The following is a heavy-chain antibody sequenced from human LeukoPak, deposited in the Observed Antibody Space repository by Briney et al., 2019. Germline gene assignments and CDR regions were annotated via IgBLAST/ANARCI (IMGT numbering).Heavy chain of an antibody. CDR2: ISGSSSNV. CDR3: ARGFRDTAMFLDY. Sequence: PGGSLRLSCAASGFTFSSYEMNWVRHTPEKGLEWISAISGSSSNVYYAASVRGRFTISRDNAENSLYLQLNTMRAEDTAVYYCARGFRDTAMFLDYWGQGTLVTVSS. V-gene: IGHV3-48*03. J-gene: IGHJ4*02. D-gene: IGHD5-18*01. CDR1: GFTFSSYE.